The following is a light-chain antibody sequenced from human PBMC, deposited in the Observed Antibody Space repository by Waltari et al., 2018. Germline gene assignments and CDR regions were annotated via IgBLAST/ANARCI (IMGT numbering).Light chain of an antibody. CDR3: CSYAGLGIYV. CDR1: SSEGGNYKL. CDR2: EVN. J-gene: IGLJ1*01. Sequence: QSGLTQPASVSGSPGQSITVSCTGTSSEGGNYKLVSWYQQYPGKAPKLMVYEVNKRTSGVSDRFSGSKSGNTASLTISGLQSEDEADYYCCSYAGLGIYVFGTGTKVTVL. V-gene: IGLV2-23*02.